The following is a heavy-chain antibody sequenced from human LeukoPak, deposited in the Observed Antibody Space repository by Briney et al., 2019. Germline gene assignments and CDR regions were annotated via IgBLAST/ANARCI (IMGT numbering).Heavy chain of an antibody. V-gene: IGHV4-39*07. CDR2: IYYGGTT. CDR1: GGSISSSSYF. Sequence: PSETLSLTCAVSGGSISSSSYFWGWIRQPPGKGLEWIGSIYYGGTTYYNPSLKSRVTVSVDTSKNQFSLKLSSVTAADTAVYYCARDPGYYDSSGYFDYWGQGTLVTVSS. CDR3: ARDPGYYDSSGYFDY. D-gene: IGHD3-22*01. J-gene: IGHJ4*02.